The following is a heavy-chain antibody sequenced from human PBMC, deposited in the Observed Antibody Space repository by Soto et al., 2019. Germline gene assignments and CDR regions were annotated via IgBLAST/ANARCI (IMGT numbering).Heavy chain of an antibody. J-gene: IGHJ6*02. CDR1: GYTFTGYY. Sequence: ASVKVSCKASGYTFTGYYMHWVRQAPGQGLEWMGWINPNSGGTNYAQKFQGWVTMTRDTSISTAYMELSRLRSDDTAVYYCARDWSTVEEHATMNYYYYGMDVWGQGTTVTVSS. D-gene: IGHD1-1*01. CDR2: INPNSGGT. V-gene: IGHV1-2*04. CDR3: ARDWSTVEEHATMNYYYYGMDV.